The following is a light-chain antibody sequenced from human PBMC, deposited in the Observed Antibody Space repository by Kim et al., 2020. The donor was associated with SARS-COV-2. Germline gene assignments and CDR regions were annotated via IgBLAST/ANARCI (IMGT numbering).Light chain of an antibody. CDR1: KLGDTY. V-gene: IGLV3-1*01. CDR3: QAWDSSTVV. Sequence: SVSPGQTASITCSGDKLGDTYACWYQQKPSQSPVLVIYQDSKRPAGIPERFSGSNSGNTATLTISGTQAMDEADYYCQAWDSSTVVFGGGTQLTVL. J-gene: IGLJ2*01. CDR2: QDS.